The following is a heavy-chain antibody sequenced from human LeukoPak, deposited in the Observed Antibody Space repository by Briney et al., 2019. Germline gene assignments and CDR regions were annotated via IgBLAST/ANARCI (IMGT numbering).Heavy chain of an antibody. Sequence: PGGSLRLSCAASGFTFSSYSMNWVRQAPGKGLERVSYISSSSSTIYYADSVKGRFTISRDNAKNSLYLQMNSLRAEDTAVYYCARGGYSYDLDYWGQGTLVTVSS. CDR2: ISSSSSTI. D-gene: IGHD5-18*01. V-gene: IGHV3-48*01. CDR1: GFTFSSYS. J-gene: IGHJ4*02. CDR3: ARGGYSYDLDY.